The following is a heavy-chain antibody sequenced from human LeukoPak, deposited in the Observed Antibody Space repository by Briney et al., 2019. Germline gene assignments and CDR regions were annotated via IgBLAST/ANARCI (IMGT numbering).Heavy chain of an antibody. Sequence: GGSLRLSCAASGFTFSSYAMSWVRQAPGKGLEWVAVISYDGNNKYYVDSVKGRFTISRDNSKNMLYLQMNSLRPEDTAVFYCAKSGSSWANWFDPWGQGTLVTVSS. V-gene: IGHV3-30*18. J-gene: IGHJ5*02. CDR3: AKSGSSWANWFDP. CDR2: ISYDGNNK. CDR1: GFTFSSYA. D-gene: IGHD6-13*01.